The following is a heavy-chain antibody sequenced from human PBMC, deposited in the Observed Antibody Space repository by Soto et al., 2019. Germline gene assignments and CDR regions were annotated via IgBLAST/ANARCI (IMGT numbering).Heavy chain of an antibody. V-gene: IGHV1-69*01. Sequence: QVQLVQSGAEVKKPGSSVKVSCKASGGTFSSYAISWVRQAPGQGLEWMGGIIPIFGTANYAQKFQGRVTITADESTSTAYMEMSSLRSEDTAVYYCARDGERNGQLWSGWADWGQGTLVTVSS. CDR1: GGTFSSYA. CDR2: IIPIFGTA. CDR3: ARDGERNGQLWSGWAD. D-gene: IGHD5-18*01. J-gene: IGHJ4*02.